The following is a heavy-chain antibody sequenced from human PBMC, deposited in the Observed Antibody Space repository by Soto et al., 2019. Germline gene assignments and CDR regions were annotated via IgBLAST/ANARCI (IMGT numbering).Heavy chain of an antibody. D-gene: IGHD6-13*01. V-gene: IGHV4-39*01. Sequence: SETLSLTCTVSGGSISSGNYYWSWIRQPPGKGLEWIGFISYSGSTYYNPSLKSRVTISVDTSKNQFSLKLSSVTAADTAVYYCARHEDGGYFDYWGQGTLVTVSS. CDR3: ARHEDGGYFDY. CDR2: ISYSGST. CDR1: GGSISSGNYY. J-gene: IGHJ4*02.